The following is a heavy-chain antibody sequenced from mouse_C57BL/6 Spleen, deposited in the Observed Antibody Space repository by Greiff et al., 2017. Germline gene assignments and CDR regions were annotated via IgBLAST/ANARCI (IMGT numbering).Heavy chain of an antibody. J-gene: IGHJ2*01. D-gene: IGHD1-1*01. CDR3: ADYYGSSFDY. V-gene: IGHV1-81*01. CDR2: IHPRSGNT. Sequence: QVQLQQSGAELARPGASVTLSCKASGYTFTSYGISWVKQRTGQGLEWIGEIHPRSGNTYYNEKFKGKATLTADKSSSTAYMELRSLTSEDSAVYFCADYYGSSFDYWGQGTTLTVSS. CDR1: GYTFTSYG.